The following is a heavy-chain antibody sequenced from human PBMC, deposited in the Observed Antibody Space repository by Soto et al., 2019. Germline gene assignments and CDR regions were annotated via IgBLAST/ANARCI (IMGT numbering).Heavy chain of an antibody. CDR2: INHSGST. CDR1: GGSFIGYY. V-gene: IGHV4-34*01. Sequence: SETLSLTCAVYGGSFIGYYWSWIRQPPGKGLEWIGEINHSGSTNYNPSLKSRVTISVDTSKNQFSLKLSSVTAADTAVYYCASPFYDYKHYYGMDVWGQGTTVTV. D-gene: IGHD4-4*01. CDR3: ASPFYDYKHYYGMDV. J-gene: IGHJ6*02.